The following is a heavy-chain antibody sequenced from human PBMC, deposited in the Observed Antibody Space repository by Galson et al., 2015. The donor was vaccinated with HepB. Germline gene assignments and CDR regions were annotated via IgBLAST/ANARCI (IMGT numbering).Heavy chain of an antibody. CDR2: IIPIFGTA. D-gene: IGHD3-3*01. V-gene: IGHV1-69*13. Sequence: SVKVSCKASGGTFSSYAISWVRQAPGQGLEWMGGIIPIFGTANYAQKFQGRVTITADESTSTAYMELSSLRSEDTAVYYCARVYYDFWSGYYTPGYFDYWGQGTLVTVSS. CDR3: ARVYYDFWSGYYTPGYFDY. CDR1: GGTFSSYA. J-gene: IGHJ4*02.